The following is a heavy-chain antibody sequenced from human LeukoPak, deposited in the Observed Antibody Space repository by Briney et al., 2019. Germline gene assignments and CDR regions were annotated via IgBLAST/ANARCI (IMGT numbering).Heavy chain of an antibody. CDR3: ARHPPRPYYDFWSGYYKAYWYFDL. J-gene: IGHJ2*01. D-gene: IGHD3-3*01. CDR2: IYHSGST. CDR1: GYSISSGHY. Sequence: SETLSLTCAVSGYSISSGHYWGWIRQPPGKGLEWIGSIYHSGSTYYNPSLKSRVTISVDTSKNQFSLMLSSVTAADTAVYYCARHPPRPYYDFWSGYYKAYWYFDLWGRGTLVTVSS. V-gene: IGHV4-38-2*01.